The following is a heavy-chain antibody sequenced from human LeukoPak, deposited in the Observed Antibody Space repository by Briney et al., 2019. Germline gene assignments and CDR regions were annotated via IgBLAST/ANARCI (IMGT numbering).Heavy chain of an antibody. CDR3: AKHSGSYFIYYVDS. J-gene: IGHJ4*02. CDR1: GFTFSSYG. CDR2: ISNTAYNT. D-gene: IGHD1-26*01. V-gene: IGHV3-23*01. Sequence: PGGSLRLSCGASGFTFSSYGMSWVRQAPGKGLEWVSTISNTAYNTYYADSVKGRFTISRDNSANTVSLQMNSLRAEDTALYYCAKHSGSYFIYYVDSWGQGTQVIVSS.